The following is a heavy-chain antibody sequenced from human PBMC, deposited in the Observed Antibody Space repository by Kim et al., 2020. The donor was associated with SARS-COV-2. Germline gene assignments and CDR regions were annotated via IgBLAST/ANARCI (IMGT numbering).Heavy chain of an antibody. J-gene: IGHJ3*02. Sequence: SVKVSCKASGGTFSNYAISWVRQAPGQGLEWMGRIIPLLAIANYAQKFQGRVTITADKSTNTAYMELRSLRSDDTALYYCARDLTEEAIPELRGAFDIW. D-gene: IGHD7-27*01. V-gene: IGHV1-69*04. CDR3: ARDLTEEAIPELRGAFDI. CDR1: GGTFSNYA. CDR2: IIPLLAIA.